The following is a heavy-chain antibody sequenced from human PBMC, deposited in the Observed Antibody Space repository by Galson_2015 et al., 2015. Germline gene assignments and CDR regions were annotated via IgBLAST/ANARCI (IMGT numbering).Heavy chain of an antibody. CDR2: IYYSGST. D-gene: IGHD5-24*01. V-gene: IGHV4-39*01. J-gene: IGHJ3*02. CDR3: ARRDRWLQFAAFDI. CDR1: GGSISSSSYC. Sequence: SETLSLTCTVSGGSISSSSYCWGWIRQPPGKGLEWVGSIYYSGSTYYNPSLKSRVTISVDTSKNQFSLKLSSVTAADTAVYYCARRDRWLQFAAFDIWGQGTMVTVSS.